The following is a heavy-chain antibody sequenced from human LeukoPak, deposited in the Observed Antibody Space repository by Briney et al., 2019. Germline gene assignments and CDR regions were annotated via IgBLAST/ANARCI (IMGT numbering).Heavy chain of an antibody. V-gene: IGHV4-4*02. CDR2: IYHSGTT. Sequence: PSETLSLTCAISGGSISSSNWWSWVRQPPGKGLEWIGEIYHSGTTNYNPSLKSRVTISVDKSNNEFSLKLSSVTAADTAVYYCARHPGGLRPFDYWGLGSLVTVSS. CDR3: ARHPGGLRPFDY. D-gene: IGHD3-16*01. J-gene: IGHJ4*02. CDR1: GGSISSSNW.